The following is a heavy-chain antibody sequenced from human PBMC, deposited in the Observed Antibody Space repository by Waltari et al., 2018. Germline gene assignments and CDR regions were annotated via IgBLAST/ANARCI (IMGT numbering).Heavy chain of an antibody. J-gene: IGHJ5*02. CDR3: ARGEQLARS. CDR2: ISYDGSNK. CDR1: GFTFSSYA. V-gene: IGHV3-30-3*01. Sequence: QVQLVESGGGVVQPGRSLRLSCAASGFTFSSYAMHWVRQAPGKGLEWVAVISYDGSNKYYADSVKGRFTISRDNSKNTLYLQMNSLRAEDTAVFYCARGEQLARSWGQGTLVTVSS. D-gene: IGHD6-6*01.